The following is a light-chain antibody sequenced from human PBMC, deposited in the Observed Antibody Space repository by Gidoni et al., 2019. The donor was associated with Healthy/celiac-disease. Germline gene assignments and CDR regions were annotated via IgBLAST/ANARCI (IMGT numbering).Light chain of an antibody. CDR2: DAS. CDR1: QDISNY. J-gene: IGKJ4*01. Sequence: DIQMTQSPSSLPASVGDRVTITCQASQDISNYLNWYQQKPGKAPKLLISDASNLDTAVPSRFSGRGAGTDFTFTISSLQPEAIATNDCQQYDNLPPLFXGXTKVEIK. V-gene: IGKV1-33*01. CDR3: QQYDNLPPL.